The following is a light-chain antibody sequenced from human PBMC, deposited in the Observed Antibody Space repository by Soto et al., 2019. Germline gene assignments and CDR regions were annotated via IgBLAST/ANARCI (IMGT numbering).Light chain of an antibody. CDR3: ATWDDSLRGVV. V-gene: IGLV1-47*02. J-gene: IGLJ2*01. Sequence: QSVLTQPPSASGTPGQRVTISCSGSSSNIGSYYLYWYQQLPGTAPKLLIFSNNQRPSGVPDRFSGSKSGTSASLAISGLRHEDEADYYCATWDDSLRGVVFGGGTKLTVL. CDR1: SSNIGSYY. CDR2: SNN.